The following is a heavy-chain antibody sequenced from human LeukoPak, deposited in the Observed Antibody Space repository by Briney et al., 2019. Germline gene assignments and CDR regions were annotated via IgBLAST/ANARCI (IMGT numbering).Heavy chain of an antibody. CDR1: RYVFTAYY. Sequence: GASVKVSCKASRYVFTAYYIHWVRLAPGQGPEWMGRTNPNSGGTNYAQKFQGRVTMTRDTSINTVYMELSRLRSDDTAVYYCARGGATLGSQYNWFDPWGQGTLVTVSS. V-gene: IGHV1-2*06. J-gene: IGHJ5*02. CDR2: TNPNSGGT. D-gene: IGHD3-10*01. CDR3: ARGGATLGSQYNWFDP.